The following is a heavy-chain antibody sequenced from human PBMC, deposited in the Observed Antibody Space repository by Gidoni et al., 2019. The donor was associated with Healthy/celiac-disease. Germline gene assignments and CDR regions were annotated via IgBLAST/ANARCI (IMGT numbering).Heavy chain of an antibody. J-gene: IGHJ4*02. D-gene: IGHD2-2*01. Sequence: EVQLLESGGGLVQPGGSLRLSCAASGFPFSSYAMSWVRQAPGKGLDWGSAISGSGGSTDYADSVKGRFTISRDNSKNTLYLQMNSMRAEDTAVYYCAKRPEGYWGQGTLVTVSS. CDR2: ISGSGGST. CDR3: AKRPEGY. CDR1: GFPFSSYA. V-gene: IGHV3-23*01.